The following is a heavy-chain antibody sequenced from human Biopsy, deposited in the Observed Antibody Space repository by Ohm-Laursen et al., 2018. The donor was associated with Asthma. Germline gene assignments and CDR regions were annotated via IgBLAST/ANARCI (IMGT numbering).Heavy chain of an antibody. D-gene: IGHD3-22*01. CDR3: ARAQDYYDSRGYYRSFDY. CDR2: IYYRGST. J-gene: IGHJ4*02. Sequence: TLSLTCTVSYGSITSGGYYWTWIRQHPGKGLEWIGFIYYRGSTYYNPSLKSRVSISIDTSKNQFSLKLSPVTAADTAVYYCARAQDYYDSRGYYRSFDYWGQGTLVTVSS. V-gene: IGHV4-31*03. CDR1: YGSITSGGYY.